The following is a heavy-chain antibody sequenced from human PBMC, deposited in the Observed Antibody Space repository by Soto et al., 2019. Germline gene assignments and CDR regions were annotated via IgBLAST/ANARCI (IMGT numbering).Heavy chain of an antibody. Sequence: EVQLLESGGGLVQPGGSLRLSCAASGFTFSSYAMSWVRQAPGKGLEWVSAISGSGGSTYYADSVKGRFTISRGNAKNSLYLQMNSLRAEDTAFYYCAKDTNSGGPAQFDYWGQGTLVTVSS. CDR1: GFTFSSYA. CDR3: AKDTNSGGPAQFDY. CDR2: ISGSGGST. V-gene: IGHV3-23*01. J-gene: IGHJ4*02. D-gene: IGHD3-10*01.